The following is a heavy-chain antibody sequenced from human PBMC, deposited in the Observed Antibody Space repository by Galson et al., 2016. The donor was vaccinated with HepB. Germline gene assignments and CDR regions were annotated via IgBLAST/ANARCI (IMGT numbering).Heavy chain of an antibody. CDR1: EFTFSNYA. Sequence: SLRLSCAASEFTFSNYAMSWVRQAPGKGLEWASGISGSGATSKYADSVKGRFIISRDNFKNTLYLQMNSLRGEDTAVYYCAKGGNYDFWSGIDYWGQGALVTVSS. D-gene: IGHD3-3*01. CDR2: ISGSGATS. CDR3: AKGGNYDFWSGIDY. V-gene: IGHV3-23*01. J-gene: IGHJ4*02.